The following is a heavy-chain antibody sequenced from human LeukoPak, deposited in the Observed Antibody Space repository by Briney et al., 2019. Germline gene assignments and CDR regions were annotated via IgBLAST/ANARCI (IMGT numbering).Heavy chain of an antibody. V-gene: IGHV4-38-2*02. CDR1: GYSISSGYY. CDR3: ARDPRPFGSGDDAFDI. D-gene: IGHD3-10*01. Sequence: KSSETLSLTCTVSGYSISSGYYWGWIRQPPGKGLEWIGSIYHSGSTYYNPSLKSRVTISVDTSKNQFSLKLSSVTAADTAVYYCARDPRPFGSGDDAFDIWGQGTMVTVSS. CDR2: IYHSGST. J-gene: IGHJ3*02.